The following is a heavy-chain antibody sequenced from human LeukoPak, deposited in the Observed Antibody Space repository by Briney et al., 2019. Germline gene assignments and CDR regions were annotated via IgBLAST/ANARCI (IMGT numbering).Heavy chain of an antibody. D-gene: IGHD3-10*01. CDR1: GDSISSGRHY. CDR2: IYSTGSA. Sequence: PSQTLSLTCTVSGDSISSGRHYWSWIRQPAGQGLEWIGRIYSTGSADYNPSLNSRVAMSVDTSRNQLSLTLTSVIAADTALYYCVREYFQFARGSPHSWFAPWGQGTLVTVSS. V-gene: IGHV4-61*02. CDR3: VREYFQFARGSPHSWFAP. J-gene: IGHJ5*02.